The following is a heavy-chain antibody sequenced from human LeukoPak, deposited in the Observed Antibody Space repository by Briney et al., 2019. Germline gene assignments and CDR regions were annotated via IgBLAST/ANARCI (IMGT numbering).Heavy chain of an antibody. D-gene: IGHD3-10*01. CDR2: IIPIFGTA. Sequence: AXVXXXXKXXGGTFSSYAISWVRQAPGQGLEWMGGIIPIFGTANYAQKFQGRVTITADKSTSTAYMELSSLRSEDTAVYYCAGGITMVRGGPLWPPFDYWGQGTLVTVSS. CDR1: GGTFSSYA. J-gene: IGHJ4*02. V-gene: IGHV1-69*06. CDR3: AGGITMVRGGPLWPPFDY.